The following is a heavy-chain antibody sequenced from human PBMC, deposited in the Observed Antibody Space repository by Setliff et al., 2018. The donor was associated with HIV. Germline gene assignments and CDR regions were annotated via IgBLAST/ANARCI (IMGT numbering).Heavy chain of an antibody. CDR2: IYTSGST. J-gene: IGHJ4*01. CDR3: AREGNYYDSSGYDY. Sequence: SETLSLTCTVSGGSISSGSYYWSWIRQPAGKGLEWIGHIYTSGSTNYNPSLKSRVTISVGTSKNQFSLKLSSVTAADTAVYYCAREGNYYDSSGYDYWGHGTLVTVSS. V-gene: IGHV4-61*09. D-gene: IGHD3-22*01. CDR1: GGSISSGSYY.